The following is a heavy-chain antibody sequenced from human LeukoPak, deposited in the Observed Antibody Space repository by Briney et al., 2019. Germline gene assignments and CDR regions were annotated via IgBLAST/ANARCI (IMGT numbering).Heavy chain of an antibody. CDR2: IKQDGSEK. CDR1: GFTFSSYW. Sequence: PGGSLRLSCAASGFTFSSYWMSWVRQAPGKGLEWVANIKQDGSEKYYVDSVKGRFTISRDNSKNTLYLQMNSLRAEDTAVYYCANWGEAWHAWFGESEVRSWGQGTLVTVSS. CDR3: ANWGEAWHAWFGESEVRS. J-gene: IGHJ4*02. V-gene: IGHV3-7*03. D-gene: IGHD3-10*01.